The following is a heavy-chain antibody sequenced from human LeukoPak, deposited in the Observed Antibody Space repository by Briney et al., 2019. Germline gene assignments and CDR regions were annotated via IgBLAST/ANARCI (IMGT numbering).Heavy chain of an antibody. Sequence: SETLSLTCAVSGGSISSGGYSWSWIRQPPGKGLEWIGYIYHSGSTYHNPSLKSRVTISVDRSKNQFSLELNSVTAADTAVYYCARAVADKTFDYWGPGTLVTVSS. CDR1: GGSISSGGYS. CDR3: ARAVADKTFDY. CDR2: IYHSGST. V-gene: IGHV4-30-2*01. J-gene: IGHJ4*02.